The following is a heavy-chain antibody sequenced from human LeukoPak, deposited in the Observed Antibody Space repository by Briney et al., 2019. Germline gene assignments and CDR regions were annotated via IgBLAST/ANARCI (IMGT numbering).Heavy chain of an antibody. CDR1: GGTFSSYA. J-gene: IGHJ5*02. V-gene: IGHV1-69*04. CDR3: ARNYGSGSPLNWFDP. CDR2: IIPILGIA. D-gene: IGHD3-10*01. Sequence: GASVKVSCKASGGTFSSYAISWVRQAPGQGLEWKGRIIPILGIANYAQKFQGRVTITADKSTSTAYMELSSLRSEDTAVYYCARNYGSGSPLNWFDPWGQGTLVTVSS.